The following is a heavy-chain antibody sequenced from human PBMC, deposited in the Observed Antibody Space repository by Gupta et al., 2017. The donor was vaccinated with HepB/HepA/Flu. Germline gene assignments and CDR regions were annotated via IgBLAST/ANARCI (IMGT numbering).Heavy chain of an antibody. CDR1: GGSVKTFY. V-gene: IGHV4-4*07. D-gene: IGHD3-3*01. Sequence: QVQLQESAPGLLQPSETLSLTCTVPGGSVKTFYLSWIRQPAGKGLEWTGRNYNPGKTNYNPSLRGRVTMSRDTYNNLFSLELNSVTAADTAVYYCAREEHDSNFGSADFGPLDYMDVWGKVATVTVSS. CDR3: AREEHDSNFGSADFGPLDYMDV. J-gene: IGHJ6*03. CDR2: NYNPGKT.